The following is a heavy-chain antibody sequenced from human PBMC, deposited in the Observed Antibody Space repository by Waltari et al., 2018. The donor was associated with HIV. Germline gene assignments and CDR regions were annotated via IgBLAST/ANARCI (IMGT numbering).Heavy chain of an antibody. CDR3: AREIGYSYGWGAFDI. CDR1: GYTFTVYY. Sequence: QVQLVQSGAEVKKPGASVKVSCKASGYTFTVYYMHWVRQAPGQGLEWMVWINPNSGGTNYAQKFQGRVTMTRDMSISTTYMELSRLSSDDTAVYYCAREIGYSYGWGAFDIWGQGTMVTVSS. V-gene: IGHV1-2*02. CDR2: INPNSGGT. J-gene: IGHJ3*02. D-gene: IGHD5-18*01.